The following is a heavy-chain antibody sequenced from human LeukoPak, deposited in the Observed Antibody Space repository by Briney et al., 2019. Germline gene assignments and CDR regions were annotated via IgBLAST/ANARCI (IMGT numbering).Heavy chain of an antibody. Sequence: GRSLRLSCAASGFTFSSYGMHWVRQAPGKGLEWVAVIWYDGSNKYYADSVKGRFTISRDNSKNTLYLQMNSLRAEDTAVYYCAGEGDSSGYYRGQYYFDYWGQGTLVTVSS. CDR3: AGEGDSSGYYRGQYYFDY. CDR1: GFTFSSYG. CDR2: IWYDGSNK. J-gene: IGHJ4*02. V-gene: IGHV3-33*01. D-gene: IGHD3-22*01.